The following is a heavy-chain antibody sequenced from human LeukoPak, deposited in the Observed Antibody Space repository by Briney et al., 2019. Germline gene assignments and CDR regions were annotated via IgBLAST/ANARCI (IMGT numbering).Heavy chain of an antibody. Sequence: AASVKVSCEASGYTFTSYDINWVRQATGQGLEWMGWMNSNSGNTGYAQKFQGRVTMTRNTSISTAYMELSSLRSEDTAVYYCARSWSSGYYALYYFDYWGQGTLVTLSS. CDR3: ARSWSSGYYALYYFDY. CDR2: MNSNSGNT. V-gene: IGHV1-8*01. CDR1: GYTFTSYD. D-gene: IGHD3-22*01. J-gene: IGHJ4*02.